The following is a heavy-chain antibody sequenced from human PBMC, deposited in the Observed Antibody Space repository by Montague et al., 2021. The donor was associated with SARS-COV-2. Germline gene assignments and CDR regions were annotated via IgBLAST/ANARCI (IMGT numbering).Heavy chain of an antibody. Sequence: SLRLSCAVAGFTFNNHGMHWVRQAPGKGLEWVAYISYEGSKRFCADSVTGRFTFSRAGSKNTLYLQMNSLRVEDTATYYCAKSKVVFMLYVMRDHFDHWGQGTLVTVSS. D-gene: IGHD2-8*01. CDR2: ISYEGSKR. CDR1: GFTFNNHG. CDR3: AKSKVVFMLYVMRDHFDH. J-gene: IGHJ4*02. V-gene: IGHV3-33*03.